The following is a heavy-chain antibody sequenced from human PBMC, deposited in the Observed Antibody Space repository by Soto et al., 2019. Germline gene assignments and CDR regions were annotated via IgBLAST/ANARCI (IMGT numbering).Heavy chain of an antibody. V-gene: IGHV1-69*02. D-gene: IGHD4-4*01. J-gene: IGHJ4*02. CDR3: ARGTLKTTVPKYYSDY. CDR2: IIPILGIA. CDR1: GGTFSSYT. Sequence: QVQLVQSGAEVKKPGSSVKVSCKASGGTFSSYTISRVRQAPGQGLEWMGRIIPILGIANYAQKFQGRVTITADKSTSTAYMELSSLRTEDTAVYYCARGTLKTTVPKYYSDYWGQGTLVTVSS.